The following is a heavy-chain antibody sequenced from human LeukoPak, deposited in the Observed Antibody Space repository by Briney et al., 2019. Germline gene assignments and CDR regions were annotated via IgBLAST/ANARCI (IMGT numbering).Heavy chain of an antibody. D-gene: IGHD6-13*01. CDR3: ASVGYSKSAP. CDR1: GRSFSSRSYY. J-gene: IGHJ5*02. V-gene: IGHV4-39*02. Sequence: PSDTLSLTCSVSGRSFSSRSYYWGWLRQPPGRGLEWVRSIYCSHSIYYNPSLKSPVTISVDTSKTHFTLTLSSMTAAAPALLSCASVGYSKSAPWGQGTLVTVSS. CDR2: IYCSHSI.